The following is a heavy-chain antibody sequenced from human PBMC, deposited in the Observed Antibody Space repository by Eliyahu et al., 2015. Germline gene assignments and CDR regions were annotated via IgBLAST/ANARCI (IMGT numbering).Heavy chain of an antibody. CDR1: GYIFDSYG. CDR3: AKGDNPDYLQY. Sequence: VQSGRSLRLSCAASGYIFDSYGIHWVRQAPGKGLERVAVTSFNGINKSYANSVKGRFTISRDNSKSTLYLQMDSLRVEDTAVYFCAKGDNPDYLQYWGQGALVTVSS. CDR2: TSFNGINK. D-gene: IGHD3-10*02. V-gene: IGHV3-30*18. J-gene: IGHJ4*02.